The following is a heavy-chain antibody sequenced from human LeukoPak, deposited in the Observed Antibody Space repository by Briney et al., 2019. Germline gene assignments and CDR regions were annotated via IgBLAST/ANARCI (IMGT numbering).Heavy chain of an antibody. CDR1: GFTFSNYW. CDR2: IGYDGSNK. V-gene: IGHV3-30*02. J-gene: IGHJ4*02. D-gene: IGHD4-17*01. Sequence: GGSLRLSCAASGFTFSNYWMSWVRQAPGKGLEWEAFIGYDGSNKYYADSVKGRFTISRDNSKNTLYLQMNSLRAEDTAVYYCAKEIWPTVTTPGWTYFDYWGQGALVTVSS. CDR3: AKEIWPTVTTPGWTYFDY.